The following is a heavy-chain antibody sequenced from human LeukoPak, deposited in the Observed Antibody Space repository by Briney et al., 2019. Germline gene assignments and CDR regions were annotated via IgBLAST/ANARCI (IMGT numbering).Heavy chain of an antibody. D-gene: IGHD1-1*01. V-gene: IGHV3-30*12. CDR3: ARRSGALSLDY. CDR2: ISSDGNNK. Sequence: PGRSLRLSCAASGFTFNIYGIHWVRQAPGKGLEWVAAISSDGNNKYSADSVKGRFTISRDNAKNTVYLQMNSLRAEDTAVYYCARRSGALSLDYWGQGTLVTVSS. J-gene: IGHJ4*02. CDR1: GFTFNIYG.